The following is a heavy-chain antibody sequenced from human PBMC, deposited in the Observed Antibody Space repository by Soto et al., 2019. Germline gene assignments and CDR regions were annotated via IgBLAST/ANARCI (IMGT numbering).Heavy chain of an antibody. V-gene: IGHV1-18*01. D-gene: IGHD3-22*01. CDR3: ARLMMHYYDSSGYYHFDY. J-gene: IGHJ4*02. CDR2: ISAYNGNT. Sequence: GASVKVSCKASGYTFTSYGISWVRQAPGQGLEWMGWISAYNGNTNYAQKLQGRVTMTTDTSTSTAYMELRSLRSDDTAVYYCARLMMHYYDSSGYYHFDYWGQGTLVTSPQ. CDR1: GYTFTSYG.